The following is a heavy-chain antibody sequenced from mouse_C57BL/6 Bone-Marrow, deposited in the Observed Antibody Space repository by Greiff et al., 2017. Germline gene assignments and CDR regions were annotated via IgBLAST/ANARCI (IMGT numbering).Heavy chain of an antibody. J-gene: IGHJ3*01. Sequence: VQLQQPGAELVMPGASVKLSCKASGYTFTSYWMHWVKQRPGQGLEWIGEIVPSASYTNYNQKFKGKSTLTVDKSSSTAYMQLSSLTSEDSAVYYCARRNGPWFAYWGQGTLVTVSA. CDR3: ARRNGPWFAY. CDR1: GYTFTSYW. CDR2: IVPSASYT. V-gene: IGHV1-69*01. D-gene: IGHD1-1*02.